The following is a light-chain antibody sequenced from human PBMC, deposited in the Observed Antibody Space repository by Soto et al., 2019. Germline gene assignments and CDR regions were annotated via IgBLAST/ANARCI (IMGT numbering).Light chain of an antibody. CDR3: PQEGMSAT. Sequence: ELVLTQPPGTLALSQGERATLYCRARQSVSKNHLAWYQQNPCQAPRLLISGASNWATGIPDRFSGRGSGTDFTLTIRRLERTDFAVYFCPQEGMSATFGQEIKGDI. CDR2: GAS. V-gene: IGKV3-20*01. CDR1: QSVSKNH. J-gene: IGKJ1*01.